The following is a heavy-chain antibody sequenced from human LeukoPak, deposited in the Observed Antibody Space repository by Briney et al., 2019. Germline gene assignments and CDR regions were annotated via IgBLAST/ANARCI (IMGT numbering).Heavy chain of an antibody. J-gene: IGHJ4*02. CDR2: INPSGGST. CDR3: ARDAGVRGVIKLHPASFDY. V-gene: IGHV1-46*01. Sequence: ASVKVSCKASGYTFSSYHLHWVRQAPGQGLEWMGIINPSGGSTSYAQKFQGRVTMTRDTSTSTVYMELSSLRSDDTAVYYCARDAGVRGVIKLHPASFDYWGQGTLVTVSS. CDR1: GYTFSSYH. D-gene: IGHD3-10*01.